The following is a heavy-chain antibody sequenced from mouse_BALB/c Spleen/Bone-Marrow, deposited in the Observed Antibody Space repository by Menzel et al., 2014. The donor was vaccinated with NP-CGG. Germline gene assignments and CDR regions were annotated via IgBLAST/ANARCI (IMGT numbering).Heavy chain of an antibody. CDR2: IHPNSGNT. D-gene: IGHD2-14*01. CDR3: ARHHRYAYYFDY. Sequence: QVQLQQPRSVLVRPGASVKLSCKASGYTFTSSWIHWAKQRPGQGLEWIGEIHPNSGNTNYNEKFKGKATLTVDTSSSTAYVDLSSLTAEDSAVYYCARHHRYAYYFDYWGQGTTLTVSS. V-gene: IGHV1S130*01. CDR1: GYTFTSSW. J-gene: IGHJ2*01.